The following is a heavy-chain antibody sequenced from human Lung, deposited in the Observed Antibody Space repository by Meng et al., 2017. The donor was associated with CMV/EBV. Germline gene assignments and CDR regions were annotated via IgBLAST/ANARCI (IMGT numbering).Heavy chain of an antibody. J-gene: IGHJ5*02. V-gene: IGHV4-34*01. D-gene: IGHD3-3*01. CDR2: INHSGST. CDR3: ARRLRFLEWLLYLGWFDP. Sequence: CAVYGGSFSGYYWSWIRQPPGKGLEWIGEINHSGSTNYNPSLKSRVTISVDTSKNQFSLKLSSVTAADTAVYYCARRLRFLEWLLYLGWFDPWXQGTLVTVSS. CDR1: GGSFSGYY.